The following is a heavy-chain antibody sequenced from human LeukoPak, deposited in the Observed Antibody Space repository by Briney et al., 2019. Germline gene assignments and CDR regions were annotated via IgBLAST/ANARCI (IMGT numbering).Heavy chain of an antibody. CDR3: ARDSTGYSSRSGFDY. J-gene: IGHJ4*02. CDR1: GFTFSSYA. Sequence: PGGSLRLSCAASGFTFSSYAMSWVRQAPGKGLEWVSAISGSGGSTYYADSVKGRFTISRDNSKNTLYLQMNSLRAEDTAVYYCARDSTGYSSRSGFDYWGQGTLVTVSS. CDR2: ISGSGGST. D-gene: IGHD6-13*01. V-gene: IGHV3-23*01.